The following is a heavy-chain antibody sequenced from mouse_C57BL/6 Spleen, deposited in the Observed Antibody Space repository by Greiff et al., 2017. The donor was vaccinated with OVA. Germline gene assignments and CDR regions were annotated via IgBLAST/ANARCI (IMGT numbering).Heavy chain of an antibody. Sequence: DVQLQESGAELVKPGASVKLSCTASGFNIKDYYMHWVKQRTEQGLEWIGRIDPEDGETKYAPKFQGKATITADTSSNTAYLQLSSLTSDDTAVYYCARDYGSSWAWFAYWGQGTLVTVSA. J-gene: IGHJ3*01. D-gene: IGHD1-1*01. CDR2: IDPEDGET. CDR3: ARDYGSSWAWFAY. V-gene: IGHV14-2*01. CDR1: GFNIKDYY.